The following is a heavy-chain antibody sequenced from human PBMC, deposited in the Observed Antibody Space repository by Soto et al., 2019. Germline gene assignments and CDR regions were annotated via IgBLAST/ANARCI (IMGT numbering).Heavy chain of an antibody. J-gene: IGHJ3*02. CDR3: ARGLIAAAGFDAFDI. CDR1: GFTFSSYA. Sequence: GGTLRLSCAASGFTFSSYAMHWVRQAPGKGLEWVAVISYDGSNKYYADSMKGRFTISRDNSKNTLYLQMNSLRAEDTAVYYCARGLIAAAGFDAFDIWGQGTMVTVSS. D-gene: IGHD6-13*01. V-gene: IGHV3-30-3*01. CDR2: ISYDGSNK.